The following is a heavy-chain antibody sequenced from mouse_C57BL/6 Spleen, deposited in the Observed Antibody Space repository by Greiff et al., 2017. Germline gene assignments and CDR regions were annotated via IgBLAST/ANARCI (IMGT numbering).Heavy chain of an antibody. CDR1: GFSLTSYG. CDR3: AKWHDGDRYFDV. CDR2: IWGDGGT. J-gene: IGHJ1*03. Sequence: VKLMESGPGLVAPSQSLSISCTVSGFSLTSYGVSWVRQPPGKGLEWLGVIWGDGGTNYHSALISRLSISKDNSKSQVFLKLNSLQTDDTATYYCAKWHDGDRYFDVWGTGTTVTVSS. D-gene: IGHD2-3*01. V-gene: IGHV2-3*01.